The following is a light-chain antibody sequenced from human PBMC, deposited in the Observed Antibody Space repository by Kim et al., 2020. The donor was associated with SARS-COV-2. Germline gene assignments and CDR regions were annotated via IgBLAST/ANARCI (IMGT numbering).Light chain of an antibody. V-gene: IGLV2-8*01. CDR2: EVT. J-gene: IGLJ3*02. Sequence: QSALTQPPSASGSPGQSVTISCTGTSSDVGGYNYVSWYQQHPGKAPKLMIYEVTKRPSGVPDLFSGSKSANTASLTVSGLQAEDEADYYCSSYAGSDNLVFGGGTQLTVL. CDR1: SSDVGGYNY. CDR3: SSYAGSDNLV.